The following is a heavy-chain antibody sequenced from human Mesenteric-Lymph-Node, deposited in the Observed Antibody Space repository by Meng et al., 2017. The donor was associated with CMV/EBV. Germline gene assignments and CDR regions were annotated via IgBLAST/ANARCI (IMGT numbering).Heavy chain of an antibody. J-gene: IGHJ6*02. Sequence: GESLKISCAASGFTFSSYWMHWVRQAPGKGLVWVSRISNDGSVTTYADSVKGRFTISRDNAKNTVYLQMNSLRAEDTAVYYCAREDSTLTTRGGSYYGMDVWGQGITVTVSS. CDR1: GFTFSSYW. V-gene: IGHV3-74*03. D-gene: IGHD4-17*01. CDR2: ISNDGSVT. CDR3: AREDSTLTTRGGSYYGMDV.